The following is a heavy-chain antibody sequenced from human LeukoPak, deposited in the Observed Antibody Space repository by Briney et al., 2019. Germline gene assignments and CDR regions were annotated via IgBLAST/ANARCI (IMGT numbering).Heavy chain of an antibody. Sequence: PGRSLRLSCVASGFTFDDYAMHWVRHAPGKGLEWVSGISWNSGSIGYADSVKGRFTISRDNAKNSLYLQMNSLRAEDTALYYCAKGSSYYYDSSGYYSHFDYWGQGTLVTVSS. V-gene: IGHV3-9*01. CDR3: AKGSSYYYDSSGYYSHFDY. J-gene: IGHJ4*02. D-gene: IGHD3-22*01. CDR2: ISWNSGSI. CDR1: GFTFDDYA.